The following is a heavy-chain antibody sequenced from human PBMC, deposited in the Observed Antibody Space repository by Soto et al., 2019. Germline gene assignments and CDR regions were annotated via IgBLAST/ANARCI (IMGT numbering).Heavy chain of an antibody. CDR3: ARGGLLPDY. D-gene: IGHD6-19*01. V-gene: IGHV4-30-2*01. CDR1: GGSISSGGYS. CDR2: ISRTGST. J-gene: IGHJ4*02. Sequence: QLQLQESGSGLVKPSQTLSLTCAVSGGSISSGGYSWSWIRQPPGKGLEWIGYISRTGSTYYNPSLKSRVTISVDRSKNQFSLKLSSVTAADTAVYYCARGGLLPDYWGQGTLVTVSS.